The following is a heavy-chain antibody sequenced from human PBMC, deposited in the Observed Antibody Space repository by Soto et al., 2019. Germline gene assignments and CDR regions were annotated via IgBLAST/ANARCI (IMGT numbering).Heavy chain of an antibody. V-gene: IGHV1-24*01. CDR1: GYTLTELS. CDR3: VAGETRWLQSPFDY. J-gene: IGHJ4*02. CDR2: FDPEDGKT. Sequence: QVHLIQSGAEVKKPGASVRVSCKVSGYTLTELSMHWVRQAPGKGLEWMGGFDPEDGKTTSAQKFQGRVTVTEDTSTDTAYMELSSLRSEDTAVYYCVAGETRWLQSPFDYWGQGTLVTVSS. D-gene: IGHD5-12*01.